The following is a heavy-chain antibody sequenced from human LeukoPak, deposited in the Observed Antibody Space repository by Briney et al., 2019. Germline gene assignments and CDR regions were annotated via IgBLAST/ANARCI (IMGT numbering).Heavy chain of an antibody. CDR3: ARVLVPPGSGSYSVHFDY. V-gene: IGHV4-31*02. CDR2: IYYSGST. J-gene: IGHJ4*02. CDR1: GFTFSSYA. D-gene: IGHD3-10*01. Sequence: LRLSCAASGFTFSSYAMSWVRQPPGKGLEWIGYIYYSGSTYYNPSLKSRVTISVDTSKNQFSLKLSSVTAADTAVYYCARVLVPPGSGSYSVHFDYWGQGTLVTVSS.